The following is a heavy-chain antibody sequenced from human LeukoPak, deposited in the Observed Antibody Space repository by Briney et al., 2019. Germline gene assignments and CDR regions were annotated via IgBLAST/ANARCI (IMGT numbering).Heavy chain of an antibody. CDR1: GYSISSGYY. Sequence: SSETLSLTCTVSGYSISSGYYWGWIRQPAGKGLEWIGSIYHSGCTYYNPSLKSRLTISVDTSKNQFSLKLSSVTAADTAVYYCVRYSYGSPHWYFDLWGRGTLVTVSS. J-gene: IGHJ2*01. D-gene: IGHD5-18*01. CDR3: VRYSYGSPHWYFDL. CDR2: IYHSGCT. V-gene: IGHV4-38-2*02.